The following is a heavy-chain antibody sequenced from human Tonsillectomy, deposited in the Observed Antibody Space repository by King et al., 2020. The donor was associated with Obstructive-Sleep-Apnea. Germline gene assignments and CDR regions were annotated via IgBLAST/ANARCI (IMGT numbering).Heavy chain of an antibody. Sequence: QLQESGPGVVKPSETLPLSCTVSGASISSDSYYWSWIRQPPGKGLELIGSVSYTGSTYSNPSLKRRVIISVDTSKNQFSLRLTSVTAADTAFYYCARLYNGASWDWGQGTLVTVSS. CDR3: ARLYNGASWD. V-gene: IGHV4-39*01. J-gene: IGHJ4*02. D-gene: IGHD1-26*01. CDR1: GASISSDSYY. CDR2: VSYTGST.